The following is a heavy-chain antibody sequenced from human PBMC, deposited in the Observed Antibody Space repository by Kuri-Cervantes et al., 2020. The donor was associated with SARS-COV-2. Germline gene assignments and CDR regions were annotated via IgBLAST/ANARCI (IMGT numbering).Heavy chain of an antibody. Sequence: ASVKVSCKASGYTFTSYGISWVRQAPGQGLEWMGWISAYNGNTNYAQKLQGRVTMTTDTSTSTAYMELGSLRSDDTAVYYCASWGRDMTTVTWVDYWGQGTLVTDSS. V-gene: IGHV1-18*01. D-gene: IGHD4-17*01. CDR2: ISAYNGNT. J-gene: IGHJ4*02. CDR1: GYTFTSYG. CDR3: ASWGRDMTTVTWVDY.